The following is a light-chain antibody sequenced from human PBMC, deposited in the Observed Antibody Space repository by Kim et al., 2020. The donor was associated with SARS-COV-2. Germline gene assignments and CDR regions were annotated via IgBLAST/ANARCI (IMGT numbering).Light chain of an antibody. V-gene: IGLV1-51*01. CDR3: GTWDSSLSAVV. J-gene: IGLJ2*01. Sequence: QSVLTQPPSVSAAPGQKVTISCSGSSSNIGNNYVSWYQQLPGTAPKLLIYDNDKRPSGIPDRFSGSKSGTSATLDITGLQTGDEADYHCGTWDSSLSAVVFGGGTKLTV. CDR2: DND. CDR1: SSNIGNNY.